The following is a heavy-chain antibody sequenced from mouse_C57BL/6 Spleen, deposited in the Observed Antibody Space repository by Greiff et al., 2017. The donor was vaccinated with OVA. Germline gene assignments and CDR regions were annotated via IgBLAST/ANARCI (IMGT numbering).Heavy chain of an antibody. V-gene: IGHV14-2*01. D-gene: IGHD4-1*02. CDR3: APTGTGFAY. CDR2: IDPEDGET. CDR1: AFPPPSSY. J-gene: IGHJ3*01. Sequence: EVQLQQSGAELVKPGASVKLSCTASAFPPPSSYMHWVKQRTEQGLEWIGRIDPEDGETKYAPKFQGKATITADTSSNTAYLQLSSLTSEDSAVYYCAPTGTGFAYWGQGTLVTVSA.